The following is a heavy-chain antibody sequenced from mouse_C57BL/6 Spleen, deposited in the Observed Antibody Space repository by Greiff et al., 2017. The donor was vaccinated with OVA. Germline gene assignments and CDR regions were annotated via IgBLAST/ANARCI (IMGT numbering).Heavy chain of an antibody. CDR1: GYTFTDYE. D-gene: IGHD1-1*01. V-gene: IGHV1-15*01. CDR2: IDPETGGT. J-gene: IGHJ4*01. CDR3: TGITTVVAYKDYAMDY. Sequence: VKLLESGAELVRPGASVTLSCKASGYTFTDYEMHWVKQTPVHGLEWIGAIDPETGGTAYNQKFKGKAILTADKSSSTAYMELRSLTSEDSAVYYCTGITTVVAYKDYAMDYWGQGTSVTVSS.